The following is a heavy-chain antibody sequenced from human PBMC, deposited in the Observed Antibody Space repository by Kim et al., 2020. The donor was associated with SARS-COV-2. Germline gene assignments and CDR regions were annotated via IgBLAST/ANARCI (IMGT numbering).Heavy chain of an antibody. CDR1: GGSISSSSYY. J-gene: IGHJ6*02. CDR3: ATEIGGYCSGGSCRQSYGMDV. D-gene: IGHD2-15*01. Sequence: SETLSLTCTVSGGSISSSSYYWGWIRQPPGKGLEWIGSIYYSGSTYYNPSLKSRVTISVDTSKNQFSLKLSSVTAADTAVYYCATEIGGYCSGGSCRQSYGMDVWGQGTTVTVSS. CDR2: IYYSGST. V-gene: IGHV4-39*07.